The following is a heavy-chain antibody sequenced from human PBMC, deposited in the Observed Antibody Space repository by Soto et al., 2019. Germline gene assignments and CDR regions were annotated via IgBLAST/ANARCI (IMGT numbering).Heavy chain of an antibody. CDR3: ARRIAGHEKGGFDY. Sequence: SETLSLTCTVSGGSISSGDYYWSWIRQPPGKGLEWIGYIHYSGSTYYNASLKSRVTISLDTSKNQFSLKLSSVTAADTAVYYCARRIAGHEKGGFDYWGQGTPVTVSS. CDR2: IHYSGST. CDR1: GGSISSGDYY. D-gene: IGHD6-13*01. V-gene: IGHV4-30-4*01. J-gene: IGHJ4*02.